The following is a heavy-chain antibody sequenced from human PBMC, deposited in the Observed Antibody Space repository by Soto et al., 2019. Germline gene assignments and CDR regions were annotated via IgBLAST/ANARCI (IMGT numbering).Heavy chain of an antibody. J-gene: IGHJ3*02. V-gene: IGHV3-30*18. CDR3: AKSGDSGWYGDYVDGFDI. D-gene: IGHD6-19*01. CDR1: GFTFGKYG. CDR2: ISFDGINK. Sequence: QVHLVESGGGVVRPGESLTLSCAASGFTFGKYGMHWVRQAPAKGLEWVTVISFDGINKDYADSVKGRFTISRDNSKNTLYLSMHSRGPEDTAVYYCAKSGDSGWYGDYVDGFDIWGQGKMVTVSS.